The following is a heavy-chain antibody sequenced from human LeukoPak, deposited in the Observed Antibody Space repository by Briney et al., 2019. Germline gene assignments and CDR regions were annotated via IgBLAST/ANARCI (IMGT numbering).Heavy chain of an antibody. V-gene: IGHV4-39*01. CDR2: IYYSGST. CDR3: ARGEYIAAGQYGY. D-gene: IGHD6-13*01. J-gene: IGHJ4*02. Sequence: SETLSLTCTVSGGSISSSSYYWGWIRQPPGKGLEWIGSIYYSGSTYYNPSLKSRVTISVDTSKNQFSLKLSSVTAADTAVYYCARGEYIAAGQYGYWGQGTLVTVSS. CDR1: GGSISSSSYY.